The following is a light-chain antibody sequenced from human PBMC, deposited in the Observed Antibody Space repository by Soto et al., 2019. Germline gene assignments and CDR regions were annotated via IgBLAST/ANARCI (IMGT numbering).Light chain of an antibody. J-gene: IGLJ1*01. Sequence: QSALTQPASVSGSPGQSITISCTGTSSDVGGYNYVSWCQQHSGKAPKLMIYDVSNRPSGVSNRFSGSKSGNTASLTISGLQAEDEADYYCSSYTSSSTFFGTGTKVTVL. CDR3: SSYTSSSTF. V-gene: IGLV2-14*01. CDR1: SSDVGGYNY. CDR2: DVS.